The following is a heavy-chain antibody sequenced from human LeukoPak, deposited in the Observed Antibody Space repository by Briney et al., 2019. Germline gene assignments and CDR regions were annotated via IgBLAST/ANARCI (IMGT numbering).Heavy chain of an antibody. D-gene: IGHD3-22*01. CDR1: GYTFTGYY. CDR2: INPNSGGT. V-gene: IGHV1-2*02. Sequence: GASVKVSCKASGYTFTGYYMHWVRQAPGQGLEWMGWINPNSGGTNYAQKFQGRVTMTRDTSISTAYMELSRLRSDDTAVYYCARGGEAGYYDSGTDYWGQGTLVTVSS. J-gene: IGHJ4*02. CDR3: ARGGEAGYYDSGTDY.